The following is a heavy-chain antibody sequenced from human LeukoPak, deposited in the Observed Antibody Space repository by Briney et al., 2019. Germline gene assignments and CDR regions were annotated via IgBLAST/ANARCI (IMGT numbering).Heavy chain of an antibody. D-gene: IGHD1-26*01. V-gene: IGHV3-49*03. CDR1: GFTFGDYA. Sequence: GGSLGLSCTASGFTFGDYAMSWFRQAPGKGLEWVGFIRSKAYGGTTEYAASVKGRFTISRDDSKSIAYLQMNSLKTEDTAVYYCTRDGSGSYYYYYYYMDVWGKGTTVTVSS. J-gene: IGHJ6*03. CDR3: TRDGSGSYYYYYYYMDV. CDR2: IRSKAYGGTT.